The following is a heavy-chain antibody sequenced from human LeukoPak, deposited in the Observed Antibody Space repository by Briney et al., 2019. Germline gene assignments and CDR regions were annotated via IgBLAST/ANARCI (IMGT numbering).Heavy chain of an antibody. CDR3: ARAPGPLNWGETYFDY. CDR1: GASISSYF. D-gene: IGHD7-27*01. CDR2: IYYDGAT. Sequence: SETLSLTCPVAGASISSYFWSWIRQPQGRGLGWIGYIYYDGATNYNPSLKSRVTISVDTSKNQFSLKLNSVTAADTAVYYCARAPGPLNWGETYFDYWGQGTLVTVS. J-gene: IGHJ4*02. V-gene: IGHV4-59*01.